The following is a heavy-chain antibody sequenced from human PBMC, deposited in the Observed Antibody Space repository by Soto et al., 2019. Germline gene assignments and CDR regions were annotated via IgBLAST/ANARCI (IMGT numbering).Heavy chain of an antibody. CDR1: GFSLSSRGVG. D-gene: IGHD3-22*01. CDR3: AHSLCGCGYVSRSTCAFDI. CDR2: IMWNDDN. Sequence: GSGPTLVNPTQTLTLTCTFSGFSLSSRGVGVGWVRQPPGKALEWLALIMWNDDNHYSPSLKSRLTITKDTSKNQVVITRTNMDPVDTATFYCAHSLCGCGYVSRSTCAFDIWGQGTMVT. J-gene: IGHJ3*02. V-gene: IGHV2-5*01.